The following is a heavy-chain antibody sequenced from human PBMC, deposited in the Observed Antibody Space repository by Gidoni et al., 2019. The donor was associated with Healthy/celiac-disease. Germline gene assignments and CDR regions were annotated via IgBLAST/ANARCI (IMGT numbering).Heavy chain of an antibody. Sequence: EVQLLESGGGLVQPGGSLRLSCAASGFTFSSYAMSWVRQAPGKGLEWVSAISGSCGSTYYADSVKGRFTISRDNSKNTLYLQMNSLRAEDTAVYYCAKSPIAKTTVTTSAYFDYWGQGTLVTVSS. CDR1: GFTFSSYA. J-gene: IGHJ4*02. CDR3: AKSPIAKTTVTTSAYFDY. V-gene: IGHV3-23*01. CDR2: ISGSCGST. D-gene: IGHD4-17*01.